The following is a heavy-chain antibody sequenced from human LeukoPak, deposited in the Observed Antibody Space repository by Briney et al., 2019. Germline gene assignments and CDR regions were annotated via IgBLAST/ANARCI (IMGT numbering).Heavy chain of an antibody. Sequence: SETLSLTCTVSDGSISSYYWSWIRQPPGKGLEWIGHIYYSGSTNYNPSLKSRVTISVDTSKNQFSLKLSSVTAADTAVYYCARDPYMGTFDYWGQGTLVTVSS. CDR3: ARDPYMGTFDY. J-gene: IGHJ4*02. CDR2: IYYSGST. D-gene: IGHD1-1*01. V-gene: IGHV4-59*12. CDR1: DGSISSYY.